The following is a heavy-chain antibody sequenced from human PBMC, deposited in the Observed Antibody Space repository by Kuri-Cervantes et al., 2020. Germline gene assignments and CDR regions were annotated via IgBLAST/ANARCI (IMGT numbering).Heavy chain of an antibody. J-gene: IGHJ3*02. CDR3: AGNSGSGAFDI. CDR1: GGTLGSFA. Sequence: SVKVSCKASGGTLGSFAISWVRQAPGQGLEWMGEVIPLLGTANYAQTFQDRITITTDEVTSTAYMELSSLRSEDTTVYYCAGNSGSGAFDIWGQGTMVTVSS. V-gene: IGHV1-69*05. D-gene: IGHD1-26*01. CDR2: VIPLLGTA.